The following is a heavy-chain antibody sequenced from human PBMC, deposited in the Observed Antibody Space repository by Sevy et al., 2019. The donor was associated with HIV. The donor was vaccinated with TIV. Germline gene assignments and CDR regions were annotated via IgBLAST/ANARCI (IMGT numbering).Heavy chain of an antibody. V-gene: IGHV3-23*01. CDR2: ISGSGTTT. J-gene: IGHJ4*02. CDR3: ARVAVEYCTNDCYHRFDH. Sequence: GGSLRLSCAASGFLFRSYAMGWVRQAPGKGLEWVSTISGSGTTTYYADSVKGRFTISRDNSNNILYLQMTSLRVEDTALYFCARVAVEYCTNDCYHRFDHWGLGTLVTVSS. CDR1: GFLFRSYA. D-gene: IGHD2-8*01.